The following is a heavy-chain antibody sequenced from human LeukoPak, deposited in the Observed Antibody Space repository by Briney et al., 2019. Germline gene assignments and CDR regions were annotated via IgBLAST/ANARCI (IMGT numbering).Heavy chain of an antibody. J-gene: IGHJ4*02. D-gene: IGHD2-2*01. CDR2: IDYSGST. Sequence: SETLSLTCNVSGGSINSPTYYWGWIRQAPGKGLEWLGSIDYSGSTYDSPSLQNRVSMSIDTARNQFSLKLTSVAAADTAVYFCASHDCSSTICRCFDYWGQGTLVTVSS. V-gene: IGHV4-39*01. CDR3: ASHDCSSTICRCFDY. CDR1: GGSINSPTYY.